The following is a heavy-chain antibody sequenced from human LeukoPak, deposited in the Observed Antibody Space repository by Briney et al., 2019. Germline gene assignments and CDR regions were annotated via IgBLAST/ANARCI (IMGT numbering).Heavy chain of an antibody. Sequence: GGSLRLSCAASGFTFSSYAMSWVRQAPGKGLEWVSAISGSGGSTYYAGSVKGRFTISRDNSKNTLYLQMNSLRAEDTAVYYCAKAGYVVYAIHFDYWGQGTLVTVSS. J-gene: IGHJ4*02. D-gene: IGHD2-8*02. CDR2: ISGSGGST. CDR3: AKAGYVVYAIHFDY. V-gene: IGHV3-23*01. CDR1: GFTFSSYA.